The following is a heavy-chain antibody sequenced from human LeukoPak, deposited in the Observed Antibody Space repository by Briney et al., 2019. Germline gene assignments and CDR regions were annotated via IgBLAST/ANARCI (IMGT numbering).Heavy chain of an antibody. CDR2: IYPGDSDT. V-gene: IGHV5-51*01. CDR3: ARLGYDRTEAFDI. J-gene: IGHJ3*02. Sequence: GESLKISCKGSGYSFTSYWIGWVRQMPGKGLEWMGIIYPGDSDTRYSPSFQGQVTISADKSISTAYLQWSSLKVSDTAMYYCARLGYDRTEAFDIWGQGTMVTVSS. D-gene: IGHD3-22*01. CDR1: GYSFTSYW.